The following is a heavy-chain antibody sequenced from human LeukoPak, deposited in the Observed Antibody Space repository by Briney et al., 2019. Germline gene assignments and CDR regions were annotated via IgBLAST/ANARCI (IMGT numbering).Heavy chain of an antibody. D-gene: IGHD6-19*01. J-gene: IGHJ4*02. CDR3: TTDEAVAPFDY. CDR2: IKSKTDGGTT. Sequence: GGSMRLSCAASGFTFSNAWMSWVRQAPGKGLECVGRIKSKTDGGTTDYAAPVKGRFTISRDDSKNTLYLQMNSLKTEDTAVYYCTTDEAVAPFDYWGQGTLVTVSS. CDR1: GFTFSNAW. V-gene: IGHV3-15*01.